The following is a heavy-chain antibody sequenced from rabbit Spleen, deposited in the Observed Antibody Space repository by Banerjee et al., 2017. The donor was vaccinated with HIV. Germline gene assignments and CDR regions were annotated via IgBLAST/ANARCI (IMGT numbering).Heavy chain of an antibody. J-gene: IGHJ6*01. V-gene: IGHV1S45*01. CDR2: IYVGSSGNT. D-gene: IGHD8-1*01. CDR1: GFSFSSSYW. Sequence: QEQLEESGGDLVKPGASLTLTCTASGFSFSSSYWMCWVRQAPGKGLEWIACIYVGSSGNTYYARWAKGRFTISKTSSTTVTLQMTSLTVADTATYFCARDAGTSFSTYGMDLWGQGTLVTVS. CDR3: ARDAGTSFSTYGMDL.